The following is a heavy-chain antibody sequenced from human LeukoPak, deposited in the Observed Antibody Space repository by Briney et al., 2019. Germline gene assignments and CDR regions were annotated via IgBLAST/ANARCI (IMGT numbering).Heavy chain of an antibody. D-gene: IGHD5-12*01. J-gene: IGHJ4*02. CDR3: ARGDSGYDYYFDY. Sequence: SETLCLTCAVSGYSISSGYYWGWIRQPPGKGLEWIGSIYHSGSTYYNPSLKSRVTISVDTSKNQFSLKLSSVTAADTAVYYCARGDSGYDYYFDYWGQGTLVTVSS. V-gene: IGHV4-38-2*01. CDR2: IYHSGST. CDR1: GYSISSGYY.